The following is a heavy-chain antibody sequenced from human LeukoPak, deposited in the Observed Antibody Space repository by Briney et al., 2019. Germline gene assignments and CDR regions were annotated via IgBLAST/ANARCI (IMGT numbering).Heavy chain of an antibody. CDR1: GGSISSYY. Sequence: PSETLSLTCTVSGGSISSYYWSWIRQPPGKGLEWIGYIYYSGSTNYNPSLKSRVTISVDTSKNQFSLKLSSVTAADTAVYYCARDSPVAGGRKAFDYWGQGTLVTVSS. J-gene: IGHJ4*02. CDR2: IYYSGST. D-gene: IGHD6-19*01. V-gene: IGHV4-59*01. CDR3: ARDSPVAGGRKAFDY.